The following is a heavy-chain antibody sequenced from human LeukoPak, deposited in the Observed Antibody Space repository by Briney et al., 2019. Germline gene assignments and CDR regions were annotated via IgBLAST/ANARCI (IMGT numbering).Heavy chain of an antibody. CDR2: ISSSSSYI. J-gene: IGHJ4*02. D-gene: IGHD3-10*01. V-gene: IGHV3-21*01. CDR1: GFTFSSYW. CDR3: ARDGSTPNYYGSGSYDLDY. Sequence: GGSLRLSCAASGFTFSSYWMSWVRQAPGKGLEWVSSISSSSSYIYYADSVKGRFTISRDNAKNSLYLQMNSLRAEDTAVYYCARDGSTPNYYGSGSYDLDYWGQGTLVTVSS.